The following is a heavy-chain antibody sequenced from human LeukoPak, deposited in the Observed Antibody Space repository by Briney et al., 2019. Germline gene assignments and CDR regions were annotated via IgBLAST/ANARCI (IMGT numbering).Heavy chain of an antibody. CDR1: GVSITSSTYF. V-gene: IGHV4-61*02. D-gene: IGHD1-1*01. CDR2: MDFSGST. J-gene: IGHJ4*02. CDR3: ARYSGTGYGMYYFDY. Sequence: PSQTLSLTCSVSGVSITSSTYFWSWIRQPAGKALEWIGRMDFSGSTNYNPSLRSRVTLSLDTSKNQFSLKLSSVTAADTAVYYCARYSGTGYGMYYFDYWGQGTLVTVSS.